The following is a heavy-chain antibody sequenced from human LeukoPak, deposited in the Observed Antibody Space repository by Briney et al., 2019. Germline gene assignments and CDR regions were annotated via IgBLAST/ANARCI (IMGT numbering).Heavy chain of an antibody. D-gene: IGHD2-15*01. CDR2: ISGSGDKT. J-gene: IGHJ6*03. CDR3: AKDTTAWWYHRAYMNV. Sequence: GSLRLSCAASGFSLSTYALSWVRQAPGGGLEWVAAISGSGDKTYHADSVKGRFTISKDNSENRLSLQMDSLRAEDTAVYFCAKDTTAWWYHRAYMNVWGKGTAVTVSS. CDR1: GFSLSTYA. V-gene: IGHV3-23*01.